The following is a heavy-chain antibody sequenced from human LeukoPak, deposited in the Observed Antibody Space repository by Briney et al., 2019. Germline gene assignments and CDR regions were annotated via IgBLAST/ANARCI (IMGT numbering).Heavy chain of an antibody. CDR2: ILFDGTNK. CDR1: GFTFSSFG. V-gene: IGHV3-30*02. Sequence: GGSLRLSCAASGFTFSSFGMHWVRQAPGKGLEWLTFILFDGTNKYYADSVKGRFTISRDNSKNTLYLQMSSLRAEDTAVYYCAKDPAYGDYLFYWGQGTLVTVSS. D-gene: IGHD4-17*01. J-gene: IGHJ4*02. CDR3: AKDPAYGDYLFY.